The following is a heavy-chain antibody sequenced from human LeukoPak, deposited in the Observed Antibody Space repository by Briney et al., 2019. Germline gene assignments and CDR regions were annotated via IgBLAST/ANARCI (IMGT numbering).Heavy chain of an antibody. D-gene: IGHD3-10*01. CDR3: ARADSYYGSGSYPGT. CDR2: ISSSSSYI. V-gene: IGHV3-21*01. Sequence: GGSLRLSCAASGFTFSSYSMNWVRQAPGKGLEWVSSISSSSSYIYYADSAKGRFTISRDNAKNSLYLQMNSLRAEDTAVYYCARADSYYGSGSYPGTWGQGTLVTVSS. J-gene: IGHJ5*02. CDR1: GFTFSSYS.